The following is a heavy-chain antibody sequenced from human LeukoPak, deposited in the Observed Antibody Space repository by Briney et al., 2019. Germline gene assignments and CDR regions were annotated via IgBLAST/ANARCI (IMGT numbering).Heavy chain of an antibody. D-gene: IGHD2-2*01. Sequence: GGSLRLSCVASGFTFSRHWMTWVRQAPGKGLEWVANIKEDGSDKYYVDSVKGRFTISRDNAKNSLYLQMNSLRVEDTALYYCARDGSPAAFDYWGQGILVTVSS. J-gene: IGHJ4*02. CDR1: GFTFSRHW. CDR2: IKEDGSDK. CDR3: ARDGSPAAFDY. V-gene: IGHV3-7*01.